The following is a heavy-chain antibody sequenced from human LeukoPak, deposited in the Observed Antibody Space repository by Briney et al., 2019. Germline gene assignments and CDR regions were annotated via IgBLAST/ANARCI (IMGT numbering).Heavy chain of an antibody. CDR2: MNPNSGNT. D-gene: IGHD1-1*01. CDR3: ARNEEDFDY. Sequence: GASVKVSCTASGYTFTSYGITWVRQAPGHGLEWMGWMNPNSGNTGYAQKFQGRVTMTRNTSISTAYMELSSLRSEDTAVYYCARNEEDFDYWGQGTLVTVSS. J-gene: IGHJ4*02. CDR1: GYTFTSYG. V-gene: IGHV1-8*02.